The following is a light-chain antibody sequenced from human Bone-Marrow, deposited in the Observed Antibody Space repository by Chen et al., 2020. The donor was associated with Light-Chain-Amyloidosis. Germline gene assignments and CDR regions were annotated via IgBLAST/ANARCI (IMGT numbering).Light chain of an antibody. CDR1: QYISNY. V-gene: IGKV1-33*01. J-gene: IGKJ2*01. Sequence: DIQMTQPPSSLSACVGDRVTITCQASQYISNYLNWYQQKPGKAPKLLIYDASNLETGVPSRFSGSGSGTDFTFTISSLQPEDIATYYYQQYDNLPPYTFGQGTKLEIK. CDR2: DAS. CDR3: QQYDNLPPYT.